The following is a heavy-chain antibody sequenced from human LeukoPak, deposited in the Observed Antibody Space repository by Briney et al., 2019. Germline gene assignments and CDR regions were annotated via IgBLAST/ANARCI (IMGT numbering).Heavy chain of an antibody. D-gene: IGHD3-10*01. Sequence: ASVKVSCKASGYTFTSYGISWVRQAPGQGLEWMGWISAYNGNTNYAQKLQGRVTMTTDTSTSTAYMELRSLRSEDTAVYYCATADYYGSGSYYNVGTPPGVWGQGTTVTVSS. CDR2: ISAYNGNT. V-gene: IGHV1-18*01. J-gene: IGHJ6*02. CDR3: ATADYYGSGSYYNVGTPPGV. CDR1: GYTFTSYG.